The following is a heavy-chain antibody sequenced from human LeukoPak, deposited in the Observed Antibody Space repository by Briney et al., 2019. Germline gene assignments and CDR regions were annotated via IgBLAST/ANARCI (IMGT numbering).Heavy chain of an antibody. CDR1: GYTFTGYY. CDR2: ISAYNGNT. J-gene: IGHJ4*02. CDR3: ARDNRGASYYDSTNYSGDS. Sequence: GASVKVSCKASGYTFTGYYMHWVRQAPGQGLEWMGWISAYNGNTNYAQRFQGRVTMTTDTSTSTASMELRSLSSDDTAVYYCARDNRGASYYDSTNYSGDSWGQGTLVTVSS. V-gene: IGHV1-18*04. D-gene: IGHD3-22*01.